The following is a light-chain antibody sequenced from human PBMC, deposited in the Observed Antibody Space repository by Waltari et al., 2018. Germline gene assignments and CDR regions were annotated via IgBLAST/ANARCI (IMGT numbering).Light chain of an antibody. V-gene: IGLV6-57*01. J-gene: IGLJ2*01. CDR3: QSYGSGSHLV. CDR1: SGSIASNY. CDR2: EDK. Sequence: NFMLTQPHSVSESPGKTVTISCTRSSGSIASNYVQRYRQRPGSSPTIVIYEDKQRPSGVPDRISGSIDTSSNSASLTISGLKTEDEADYYCQSYGSGSHLVFGGGTKLTVL.